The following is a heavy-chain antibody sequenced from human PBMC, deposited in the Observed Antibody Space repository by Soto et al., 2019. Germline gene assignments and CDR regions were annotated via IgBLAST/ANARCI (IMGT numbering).Heavy chain of an antibody. CDR2: TCYRSKWYY. Sequence: SQTLSLTCAITGDSVSNNGAGWSLVRPSPSRGLEWLGRTCYRSKWYYEYAVSVRARITINPGTSQNQYSLQREAVTPEDTAVYFCARGEQYSGRIFDYWAQGALVTVSS. J-gene: IGHJ4*01. CDR3: ARGEQYSGRIFDY. V-gene: IGHV6-1*01. CDR1: GDSVSNNGAG. D-gene: IGHD1-26*01.